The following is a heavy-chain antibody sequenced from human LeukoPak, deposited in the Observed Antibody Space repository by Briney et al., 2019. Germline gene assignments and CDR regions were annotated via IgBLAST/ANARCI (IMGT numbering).Heavy chain of an antibody. J-gene: IGHJ3*02. CDR3: TTDPPGCGGDCYHAFDI. V-gene: IGHV3-15*01. Sequence: GGSLRLSCAASGFTFSNAWMSWVRQAPGKGLEWVGRIKSKTDGGTTDYAARVKGRFTIARDDSKNTLYLQMNSLKTEDTAVYYCTTDPPGCGGDCYHAFDIWRQGTMVTVSS. D-gene: IGHD2-21*02. CDR2: IKSKTDGGTT. CDR1: GFTFSNAW.